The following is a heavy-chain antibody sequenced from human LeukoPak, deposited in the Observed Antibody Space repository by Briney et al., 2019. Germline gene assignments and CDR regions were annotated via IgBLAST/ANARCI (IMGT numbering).Heavy chain of an antibody. CDR3: ARDGGVGIAAAGSDY. CDR1: GFTVSSNY. D-gene: IGHD6-13*01. J-gene: IGHJ4*02. V-gene: IGHV3-66*01. Sequence: GGSLRLSCAASGFTVSSNYMSWVRQAPGKGLEWVSVIYSGGSTYYADSVKGRFTISRDNAKNSLYLQMNSLRAEDTAVYYCARDGGVGIAAAGSDYWGQGTLVTVSS. CDR2: IYSGGST.